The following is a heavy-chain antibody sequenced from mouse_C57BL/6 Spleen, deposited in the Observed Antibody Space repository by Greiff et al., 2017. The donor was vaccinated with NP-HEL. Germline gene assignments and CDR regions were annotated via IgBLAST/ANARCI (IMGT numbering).Heavy chain of an antibody. V-gene: IGHV3-6*01. CDR3: AREDYGSSYPYWYFDV. CDR2: ISYDGSN. D-gene: IGHD1-1*01. Sequence: EVKLLESGPGLVKPSQSLSLTCSVTGYSITSGYYWNWIRQFPGNKLEWMGYISYDGSNNYNPSLKNRISITRDTSKNQFFLKLNSVTTEDTATYYCAREDYGSSYPYWYFDVWGTGTTVTVSS. CDR1: GYSITSGYY. J-gene: IGHJ1*03.